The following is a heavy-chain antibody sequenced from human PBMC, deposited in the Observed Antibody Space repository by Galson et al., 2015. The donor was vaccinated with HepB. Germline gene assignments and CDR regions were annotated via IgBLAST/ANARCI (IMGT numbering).Heavy chain of an antibody. CDR1: GYSFTSYW. J-gene: IGHJ3*02. Sequence: QSGAEVKKPGESLRISCKGSGYSFTSYWISWVRQMPGKGLEWMGRIDPSDSYTNYSPSFQGHVTISADKSISTAYLQWSSLKASDSAMYYCARQSASGSSLWVKEGYGFDIWGQGTMVTVSS. CDR2: IDPSDSYT. D-gene: IGHD1-26*01. V-gene: IGHV5-10-1*01. CDR3: ARQSASGSSLWVKEGYGFDI.